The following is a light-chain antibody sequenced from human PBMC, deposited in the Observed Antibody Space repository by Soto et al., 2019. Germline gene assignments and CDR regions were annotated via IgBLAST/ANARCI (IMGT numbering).Light chain of an antibody. Sequence: QSVLTQPASVSGSPGQSITISCTGTSSDVGSYNLVSWYQQHPGKAPKLMIYEVSKRPSGVSNRFSGSKSGNTASLTISGLQAEDEADYYCCSYAGSRTLGVVFGGGTNLTVL. J-gene: IGLJ2*01. V-gene: IGLV2-23*02. CDR2: EVS. CDR1: SSDVGSYNL. CDR3: CSYAGSRTLGVV.